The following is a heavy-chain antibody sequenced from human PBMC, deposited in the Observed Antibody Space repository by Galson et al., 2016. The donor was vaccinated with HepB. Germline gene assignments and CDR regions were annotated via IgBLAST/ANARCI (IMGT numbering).Heavy chain of an antibody. D-gene: IGHD3-3*01. J-gene: IGHJ3*02. CDR1: GGSIISRSYY. CDR3: ARDNWSLLRAFDI. CDR2: ICYSGST. Sequence: SETLSLTCTVSGGSIISRSYYWGWIRQSPGKGLEWIGYICYSGSTNYNPSLKSRVTISVDTSKNQFSLKLSSVTAADTAVYYCARDNWSLLRAFDIWGQGTMVSVSS. V-gene: IGHV4-61*01.